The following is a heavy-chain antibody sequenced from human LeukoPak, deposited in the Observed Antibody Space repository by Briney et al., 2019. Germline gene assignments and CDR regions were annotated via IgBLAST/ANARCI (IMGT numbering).Heavy chain of an antibody. J-gene: IGHJ4*02. CDR1: GGTFSTYT. CDR2: INTNTGNP. V-gene: IGHV7-4-1*02. D-gene: IGHD5-24*01. Sequence: ASVKVSCKAFGGTFSTYTITWVRQAPGQGLEWLGWINTNTGNPTFAQGFTGRFVFSLDTSVSTAYLQISSLKAEDTAVYYCARAERWLQNDYWGQGTLVTVSS. CDR3: ARAERWLQNDY.